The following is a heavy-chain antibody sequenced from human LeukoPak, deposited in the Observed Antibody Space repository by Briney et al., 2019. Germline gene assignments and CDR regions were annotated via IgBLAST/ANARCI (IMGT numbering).Heavy chain of an antibody. CDR2: IYDDNT. J-gene: IGHJ4*02. Sequence: GVSLRLSCAASGFTVSAYAMAWVRQAPGKGLEWVSTIYDDNTYYADSVKGRFAISTDNSKNTLYLQMNSLRAEDTAVYYCAKDLENYCGGDCYSVGYWGQGTLVTVSS. CDR1: GFTVSAYA. D-gene: IGHD2-21*02. CDR3: AKDLENYCGGDCYSVGY. V-gene: IGHV3-23*01.